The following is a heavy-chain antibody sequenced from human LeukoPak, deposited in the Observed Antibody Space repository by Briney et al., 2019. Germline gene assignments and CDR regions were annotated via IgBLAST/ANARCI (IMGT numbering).Heavy chain of an antibody. CDR1: AYSFTNYW. CDR2: IYPGDSDT. V-gene: IGHV5-51*01. CDR3: ARQVPSGSYYFDY. Sequence: GESLQISCQGSAYSFTNYWIGWVRQVPGKGLEWMGIIYPGDSDTRYSPSFQGQVTISADKSISTAYLQWSSLKASDTAIYYCARQVPSGSYYFDYWGQGTLVTVSS. J-gene: IGHJ4*02. D-gene: IGHD1-26*01.